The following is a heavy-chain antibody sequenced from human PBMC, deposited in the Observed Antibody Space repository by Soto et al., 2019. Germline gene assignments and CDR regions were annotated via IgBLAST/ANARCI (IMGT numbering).Heavy chain of an antibody. V-gene: IGHV3-30*18. Sequence: QVQLVESGGGGVQPGRSLRLSCAASGFTFSSYGMHWVRQAPGKGLEWVAVISYDGSNKYYADSVKGRFTISRDNSKNTLYLQMNSLRAEDTAVYYCAKDQRYSSSWYRGWFDPWGQGTLVTVSS. CDR3: AKDQRYSSSWYRGWFDP. D-gene: IGHD6-13*01. CDR1: GFTFSSYG. CDR2: ISYDGSNK. J-gene: IGHJ5*02.